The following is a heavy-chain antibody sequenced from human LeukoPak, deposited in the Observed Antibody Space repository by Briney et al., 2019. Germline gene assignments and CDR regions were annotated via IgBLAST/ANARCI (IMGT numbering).Heavy chain of an antibody. CDR1: GYTFTSYD. CDR2: MNPNSGVT. Sequence: GASVKVSCKASGYTFTSYDINWVRQASGQGLEWMGWMNPNSGVTGYAQKFQGRVTMTEDTSTDTAYMELSSLRSEDTAVYYCATVLADGSGSKTYNWFDPWGQGTLVTVSS. V-gene: IGHV1-8*01. J-gene: IGHJ5*02. CDR3: ATVLADGSGSKTYNWFDP. D-gene: IGHD3-10*01.